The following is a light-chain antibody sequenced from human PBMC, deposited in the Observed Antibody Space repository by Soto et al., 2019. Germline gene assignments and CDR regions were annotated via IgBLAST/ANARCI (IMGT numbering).Light chain of an antibody. CDR3: QSYDSSLSALYV. CDR1: SSNIGAGYE. J-gene: IGLJ1*01. CDR2: DNN. V-gene: IGLV1-40*01. Sequence: QSVLTQPPSVSGSPGQRVTISCTGSSSNIGAGYEVNWYQHLPGTAPTLLIYDNNNRPSGVPDRFSGSKSGTSASLAITGLQAGVGAEYYGQSYDSSLSALYVFGTGTKATVL.